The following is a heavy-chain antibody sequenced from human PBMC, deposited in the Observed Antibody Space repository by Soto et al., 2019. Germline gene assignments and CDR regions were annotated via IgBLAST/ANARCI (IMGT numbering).Heavy chain of an antibody. CDR2: IIPIFGTA. V-gene: IGHV1-69*12. J-gene: IGHJ6*02. D-gene: IGHD3-10*01. CDR3: ARDRGYYGSGSYYRYYYYYGMDV. CDR1: GGTFSSYA. Sequence: QVQLVQSGAEVKKPGSSVTVSCKASGGTFSSYAISWVRQAPGQGLEWMGGIIPIFGTANYAQKFQGRVTITADESTSTAYMELSSLRSEDTAVYYCARDRGYYGSGSYYRYYYYYGMDVWGQGTTVTVSS.